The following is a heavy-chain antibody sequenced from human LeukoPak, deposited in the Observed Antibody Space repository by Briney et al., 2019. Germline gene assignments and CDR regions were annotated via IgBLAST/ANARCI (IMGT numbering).Heavy chain of an antibody. CDR1: GYSFTSYW. J-gene: IGHJ4*02. Sequence: GESLKISCKGSGYSFTSYWISWVRQMPGKGLEWMGRIDPSDSYTNYSPSFQGHVTISADKSISTAYLQWSSLKASDTAMYYCARRGYIAAAGYYSDYWGQGTLVTAS. CDR3: ARRGYIAAAGYYSDY. D-gene: IGHD6-13*01. CDR2: IDPSDSYT. V-gene: IGHV5-10-1*01.